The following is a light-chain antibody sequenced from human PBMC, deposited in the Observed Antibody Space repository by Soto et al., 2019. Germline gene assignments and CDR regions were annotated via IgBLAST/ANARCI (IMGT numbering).Light chain of an antibody. Sequence: QSALTQPRSVSGSPGQSVTISCTGNSNDVGGYNYVSWYQQHPGKAPKLMIYDVSQRPSGVPDRFSGSKSGNTASLTISGLQAEDETDYYCCSYAGSYPYVFGTGTKVTVL. V-gene: IGLV2-11*01. CDR3: CSYAGSYPYV. J-gene: IGLJ1*01. CDR1: SNDVGGYNY. CDR2: DVS.